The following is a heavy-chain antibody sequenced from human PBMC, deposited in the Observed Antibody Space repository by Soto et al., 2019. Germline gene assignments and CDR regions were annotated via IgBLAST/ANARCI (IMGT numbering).Heavy chain of an antibody. J-gene: IGHJ6*03. CDR2: ISSSGNTK. V-gene: IGHV3-11*01. CDR1: GFNFSDYY. CDR3: ARPTYSYYMDV. Sequence: QVQLVESGGGLVKPGGSLRLSCAASGFNFSDYYMSWIRQAPGKGLEWVSYISSSGNTKYYADSVKGRFTVSRDNAKNSLYLQMSSLSAEDTAVYYCARPTYSYYMDVWGKGTTVSVSS.